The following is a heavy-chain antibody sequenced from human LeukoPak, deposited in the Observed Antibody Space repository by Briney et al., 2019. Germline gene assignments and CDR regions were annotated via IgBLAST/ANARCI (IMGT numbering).Heavy chain of an antibody. V-gene: IGHV3-21*01. CDR3: ARLVWDTTMADGDIDC. CDR2: ISSASTYI. J-gene: IGHJ4*02. CDR1: GFTFSSYS. Sequence: GGSLRLSCAASGFTFSSYSMNWVRQAPGKGLEWVSSISSASTYIYYADSVKGRFTISRDNAKNSLYLQMNSLRAEDTAMYYCARLVWDTTMADGDIDCWGQGTLLIVSS. D-gene: IGHD5-18*01.